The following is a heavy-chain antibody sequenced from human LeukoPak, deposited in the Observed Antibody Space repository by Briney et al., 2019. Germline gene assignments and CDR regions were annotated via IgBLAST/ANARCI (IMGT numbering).Heavy chain of an antibody. CDR1: GGSVNGYY. V-gene: IGHV4-59*02. CDR2: IHYSGLT. D-gene: IGHD1-7*01. J-gene: IGHJ4*02. Sequence: PSETLSLTCTVSGGSVNGYYWNWIRQAPGKGLEWMGFIHYSGLTVYSPSLQSRVSMSVDTSRNQFSLDLSPVTAADTALYYCARDPPEDEWNSLDSWGQGILVTVSS. CDR3: ARDPPEDEWNSLDS.